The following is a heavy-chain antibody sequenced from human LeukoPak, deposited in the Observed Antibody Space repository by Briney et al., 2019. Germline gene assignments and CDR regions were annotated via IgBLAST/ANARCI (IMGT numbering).Heavy chain of an antibody. CDR2: IYYSGNT. V-gene: IGHV4-59*01. J-gene: IGHJ5*02. CDR1: GGSISSYY. Sequence: KPSETLSLTCIVSGGSISSYYWSWIRQPPGKGLEWIGYIYYSGNTNYNPSLKSRVTMSVDTSKNQFSLKLRSVTAADTAVYYCARHFGYCSSTGCNSWFAPWGQGTLVTVSS. D-gene: IGHD2-2*02. CDR3: ARHFGYCSSTGCNSWFAP.